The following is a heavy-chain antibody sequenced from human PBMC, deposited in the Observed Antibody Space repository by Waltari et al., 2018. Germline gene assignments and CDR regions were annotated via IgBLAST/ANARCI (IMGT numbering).Heavy chain of an antibody. CDR2: FDPEDGET. CDR3: TRLVPGLVFDY. D-gene: IGHD2-2*01. Sequence: QVQLVQSGAEVKKHGASVKVSCKFSGYTLTELSLHGGRQAPGKGREWMRGFDPEDGETIYAQKFQGRVTMIEDTSTDTAYMELSSLRSEDTAVYYCTRLVPGLVFDYWGQGMLVTVSS. V-gene: IGHV1-24*01. J-gene: IGHJ4*02. CDR1: GYTLTELS.